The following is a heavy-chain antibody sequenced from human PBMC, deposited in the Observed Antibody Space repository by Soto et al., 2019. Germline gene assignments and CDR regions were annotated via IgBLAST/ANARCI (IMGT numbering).Heavy chain of an antibody. CDR3: VRGEGGRETY. CDR2: INSDGSST. J-gene: IGHJ4*02. CDR1: GFTFSSYL. V-gene: IGHV3-74*01. Sequence: PGGSLRLSCAASGFTFSSYLMHWVRQAPGKGLVWVSRINSDGSSTTYADSVKGRFTISRDNAKNTLYLQMNSLRAEDTAVYYCVRGEGGRETYRGQGTLVTVSS.